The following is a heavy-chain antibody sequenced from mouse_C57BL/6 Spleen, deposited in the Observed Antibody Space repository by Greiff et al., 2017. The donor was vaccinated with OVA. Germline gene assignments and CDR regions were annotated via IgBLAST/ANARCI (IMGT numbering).Heavy chain of an antibody. J-gene: IGHJ4*01. CDR3: AGGSSYNYYAMDY. V-gene: IGHV7-3*01. D-gene: IGHD1-1*01. CDR2: IRNKANGYTT. CDR1: GFTFTDYY. Sequence: EVKLQESGGGLVQPGGSLSLSCAASGFTFTDYYMSWVRQPPGKALEWLGFIRNKANGYTTEYSASVKGRFTISRDNSQSILYLQMNALRAEDSATYYCAGGSSYNYYAMDYWGQGTSVTVSS.